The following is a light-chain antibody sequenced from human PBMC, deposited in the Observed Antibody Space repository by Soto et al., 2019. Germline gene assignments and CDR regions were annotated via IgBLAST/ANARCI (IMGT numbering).Light chain of an antibody. Sequence: EIVLTQSPGTLSLSPGERATVFCRASQGVESSYLAWFQQKPGQAPRLLIYGASRRATGVPDRFSGSGSGNDLHPTNPRMEPERFSGDYCHQYETSSWTFGQGTKVEI. CDR2: GAS. J-gene: IGKJ1*01. CDR1: QGVESSY. V-gene: IGKV3-20*01. CDR3: HQYETSSWT.